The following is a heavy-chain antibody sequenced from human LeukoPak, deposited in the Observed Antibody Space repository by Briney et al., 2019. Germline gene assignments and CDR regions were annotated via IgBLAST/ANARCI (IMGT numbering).Heavy chain of an antibody. V-gene: IGHV3-23*01. CDR1: GFTFSNYA. CDR2: ITGSGGNT. CDR3: AKWGDYDVLTGYYVSDY. D-gene: IGHD3-9*01. J-gene: IGHJ4*02. Sequence: GGSLRLSCAASGFTFSNYAMSWVRQAPGKGLEWVSAITGSGGNTNYADSVKGRFTISRDNSKNTVFLQMNSLRAEDTAVYYCAKWGDYDVLTGYYVSDYWGQGTLVTVSS.